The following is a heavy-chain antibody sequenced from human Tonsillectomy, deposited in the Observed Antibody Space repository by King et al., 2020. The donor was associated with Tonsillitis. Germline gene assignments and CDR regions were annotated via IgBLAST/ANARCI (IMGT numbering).Heavy chain of an antibody. CDR1: GFNVSSSY. J-gene: IGHJ6*03. CDR2: IFSGGST. Sequence: QLVQSGGGLVQPGGSLRLSCAASGFNVSSSYMSWVRQAPGKGLEWVSVIFSGGSTYNADSVKGRFTISRHNSKNTLFLQMNSLRTEDTAVYYCARQGANIRHYYYYMDVWGKGATVTVSS. V-gene: IGHV3-53*04. CDR3: ARQGANIRHYYYYMDV. D-gene: IGHD2/OR15-2a*01.